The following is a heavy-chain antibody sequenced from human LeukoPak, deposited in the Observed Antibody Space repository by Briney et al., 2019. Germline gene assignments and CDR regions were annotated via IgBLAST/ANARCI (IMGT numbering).Heavy chain of an antibody. CDR2: INPSGGST. Sequence: ASVKVSCKASGYTFTSYYMHWVRQAPGQGLEWMGIINPSGGSTSYAQKFQGRVTMTRDMSTSTVYMELSSLRSEDTAVYYCAKSSHAFGAFDIWGQGTMVTVSS. J-gene: IGHJ3*02. CDR3: AKSSHAFGAFDI. D-gene: IGHD3-16*01. V-gene: IGHV1-46*01. CDR1: GYTFTSYY.